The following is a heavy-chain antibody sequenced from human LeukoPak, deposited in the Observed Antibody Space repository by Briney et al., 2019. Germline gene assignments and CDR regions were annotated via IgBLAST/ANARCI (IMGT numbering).Heavy chain of an antibody. CDR1: GYTFTSYD. Sequence: ASVKVSCKAAGYTFTSYDINWVRQATGQGLEWMGWMNPNSGNTGYAQKFQGRVTMTRNTSISTAYMELSSLRSEDTAVYYCARGLGLRFLEWLPQWNYYGMDVWGQGTTVTVSS. V-gene: IGHV1-8*01. J-gene: IGHJ6*02. CDR3: ARGLGLRFLEWLPQWNYYGMDV. CDR2: MNPNSGNT. D-gene: IGHD3-3*01.